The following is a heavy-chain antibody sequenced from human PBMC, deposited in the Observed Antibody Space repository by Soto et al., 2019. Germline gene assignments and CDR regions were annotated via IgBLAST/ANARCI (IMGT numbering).Heavy chain of an antibody. D-gene: IGHD1-1*01. CDR1: GFTVSSNY. Sequence: EVQLVESGGGLVQPGGSLRLSCAASGFTVSSNYMSWVRQAPGKGLEWVSVIYSGGSTYYADSVKGRFTISRDNSKNTLYLQMNSLRAEDTAVYYCARTDRRTIRLDYWGQGTLVTVSS. V-gene: IGHV3-66*01. CDR2: IYSGGST. J-gene: IGHJ4*02. CDR3: ARTDRRTIRLDY.